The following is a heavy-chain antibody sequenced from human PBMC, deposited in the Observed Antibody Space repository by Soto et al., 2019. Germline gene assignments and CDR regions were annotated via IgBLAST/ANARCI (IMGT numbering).Heavy chain of an antibody. CDR3: ATDIGYNSNSWPGYYYGMHV. V-gene: IGHV3-30*03. CDR2: VSYDGSNK. CDR1: GFTVTSYG. D-gene: IGHD1-7*01. Sequence: PGGALRLSCAASGFTVTSYGTHWVRHALGNGLDRVADVSYDGSNKYYAESVKGRFTISRDNYKNTLYLQMNSLIAEDTAVYYYATDIGYNSNSWPGYYYGMHVRC. J-gene: IGHJ6*02.